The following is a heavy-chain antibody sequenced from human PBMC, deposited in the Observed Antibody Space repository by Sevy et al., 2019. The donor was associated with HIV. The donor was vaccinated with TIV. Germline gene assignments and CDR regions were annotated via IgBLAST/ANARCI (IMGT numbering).Heavy chain of an antibody. Sequence: GGSLRLSCAASGFTFSSYAMSWVRQAPGKGLEWVSAISGSGGSTYYADSVKGRFTISRDNSKNTLYLQMNSLRAEDXXXXXXXXXXXXXXXGGFFDYWGQGTLVTVSS. V-gene: IGHV3-23*01. CDR2: ISGSGGST. CDR1: GFTFSSYA. D-gene: IGHD3-16*01. CDR3: XXXXXXXXXGGFFDY. J-gene: IGHJ4*02.